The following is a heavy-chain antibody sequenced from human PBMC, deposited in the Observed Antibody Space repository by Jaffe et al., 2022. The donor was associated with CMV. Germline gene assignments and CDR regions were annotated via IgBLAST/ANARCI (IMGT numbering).Heavy chain of an antibody. J-gene: IGHJ4*02. D-gene: IGHD3-22*01. V-gene: IGHV3-23*01. CDR3: AKEKDSSGYFDY. Sequence: EVQLLESGGGLVQPGGSLRLSCAASGFTFSRYAMSCVRQAPGKGLEWVSAISGSGGRTYYADSVKGRFTISRDNSKNTLYLQMNSLRAEDTAVYYCAKEKDSSGYFDYWGQGTLVTVSS. CDR1: GFTFSRYA. CDR2: ISGSGGRT.